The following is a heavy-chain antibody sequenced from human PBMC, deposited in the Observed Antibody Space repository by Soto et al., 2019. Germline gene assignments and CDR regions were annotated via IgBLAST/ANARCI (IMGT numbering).Heavy chain of an antibody. CDR2: IIPIFGTA. Sequence: RGASVKVSCKASGGTLSSYAISWVRQAPGQGLEWMGGIIPIFGTANYAQKFQGRVTITADESTSTAYMELSSLRSEDTAVYYCARDPAGRRPHYYYGMDVWGQGTTVTVSS. J-gene: IGHJ6*02. D-gene: IGHD6-19*01. CDR3: ARDPAGRRPHYYYGMDV. CDR1: GGTLSSYA. V-gene: IGHV1-69*13.